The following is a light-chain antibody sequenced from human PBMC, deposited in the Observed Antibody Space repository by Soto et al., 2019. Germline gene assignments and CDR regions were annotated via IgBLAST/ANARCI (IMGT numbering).Light chain of an antibody. V-gene: IGKV3D-20*02. CDR1: QTVRNNY. J-gene: IGKJ4*01. CDR3: QQRSNWL. CDR2: DAS. Sequence: ELVMTQSPATLSVSPGERTTLSFRASQTVRNNYLAWYQQKPGQAPRLLIYDASSRATGIPARFSGSGSGTDFTLTISSLEPEDFAVYYCQQRSNWLFGGGTKVDIK.